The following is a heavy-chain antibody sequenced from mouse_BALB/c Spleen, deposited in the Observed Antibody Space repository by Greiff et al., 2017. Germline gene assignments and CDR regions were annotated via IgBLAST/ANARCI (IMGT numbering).Heavy chain of an antibody. CDR2: IWAGGST. J-gene: IGHJ1*01. Sequence: QVQLQQSGPGLVAPSQSLSITCTVSGFSLTSYGVHWVRQPPGKGLEWLGVIWAGGSTNYNSALMSRLSISKDNSKSQVFLKMNSLQTDDTAMYYCARAPNYYGSSHWYFDVWGAGTTVTVSS. V-gene: IGHV2-9*02. CDR1: GFSLTSYG. CDR3: ARAPNYYGSSHWYFDV. D-gene: IGHD1-1*01.